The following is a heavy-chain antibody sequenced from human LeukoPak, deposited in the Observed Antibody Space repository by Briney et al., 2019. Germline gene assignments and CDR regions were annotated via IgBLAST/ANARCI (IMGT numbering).Heavy chain of an antibody. D-gene: IGHD5-24*01. CDR1: GLTVSTNY. CDR3: ARTSLSGDGYKVGYFDY. Sequence: QPGGSLRLSCSASGLTVSTNYMSWVRQVPGKGLEWVSLIYSSGSTYYADSVKGRFTISRDHSKNMLYLQMNSLTAEDTAVYYCARTSLSGDGYKVGYFDYWGQGTLVTVSS. V-gene: IGHV3-53*01. CDR2: IYSSGST. J-gene: IGHJ4*02.